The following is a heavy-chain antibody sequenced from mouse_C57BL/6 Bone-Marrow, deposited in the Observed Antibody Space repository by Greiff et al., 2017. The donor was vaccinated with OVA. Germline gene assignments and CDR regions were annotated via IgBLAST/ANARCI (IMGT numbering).Heavy chain of an antibody. Sequence: QVQLQQSGAELVRPGASVKLSCKASGYTFTDYYINWVKQRPGQGLEWIARIYPGSGNTYYNEKFKGKATLTAEKSSSTAYMQLSSLTSEDSAVYFCARGGLSGFAYWGQGTLVTVSA. V-gene: IGHV1-76*01. CDR1: GYTFTDYY. D-gene: IGHD3-3*01. CDR2: IYPGSGNT. J-gene: IGHJ3*01. CDR3: ARGGLSGFAY.